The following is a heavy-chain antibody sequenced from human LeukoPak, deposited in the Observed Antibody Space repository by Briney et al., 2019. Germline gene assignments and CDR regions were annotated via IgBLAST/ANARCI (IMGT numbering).Heavy chain of an antibody. V-gene: IGHV3-21*01. Sequence: GGSLRLSCAASRFIFSDYNMNWVRQAPGKGLEWVSSISSSSSYIYYADSVKGRLTISRDNAKNSLYLQMNSLRAEDTAVYYCARAGGSYYFDYWGQGTLVTVSS. CDR1: RFIFSDYN. CDR3: ARAGGSYYFDY. D-gene: IGHD1-26*01. CDR2: ISSSSSYI. J-gene: IGHJ4*02.